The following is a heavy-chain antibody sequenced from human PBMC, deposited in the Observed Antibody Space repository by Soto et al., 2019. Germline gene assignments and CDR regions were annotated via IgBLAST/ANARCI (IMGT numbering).Heavy chain of an antibody. V-gene: IGHV2-5*02. CDR3: ARKHTSVPSNWFDP. CDR2: IYWDDDK. J-gene: IGHJ5*02. Sequence: QITLKESGPTLVKPTQPLTLTCTFSGFSLSTSGVGVGWIRQPPGKALEWLALIYWDDDKRYSPSLKSRLTITKDTSKNQVVLTMTNMDPVDTATYYCARKHTSVPSNWFDPWGQGTLVTVSS. D-gene: IGHD3-16*01. CDR1: GFSLSTSGVG.